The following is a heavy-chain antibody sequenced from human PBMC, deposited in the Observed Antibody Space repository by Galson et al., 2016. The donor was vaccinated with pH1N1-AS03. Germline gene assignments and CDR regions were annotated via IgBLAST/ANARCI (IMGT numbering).Heavy chain of an antibody. J-gene: IGHJ4*02. V-gene: IGHV4-59*01. CDR1: GDSLSSYF. Sequence: ETLSLTCTVSGDSLSSYFWNWIWRPPGKGLEWIGYVHYTGSVKYNPSLKSRVTISLDTSNNQFSLILKSVTAADTAVYYCARGRAPSPVTYYFDDWGQGTLVTVSS. CDR3: ARGRAPSPVTYYFDD. CDR2: VHYTGSV.